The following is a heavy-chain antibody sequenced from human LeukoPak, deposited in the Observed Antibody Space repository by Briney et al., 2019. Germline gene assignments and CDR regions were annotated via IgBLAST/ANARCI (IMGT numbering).Heavy chain of an antibody. D-gene: IGHD1-26*01. CDR2: ISGYSGNT. V-gene: IGHV1-18*01. J-gene: IGHJ5*02. CDR1: GYTFTNYG. Sequence: ASVKVSCKASGYTFTNYGVSWVRQAPGQGLEWMGWISGYSGNTDYAQKFQGRVTMTRDTSTNTAYMELTSLRSDDTAVYYCARGRRKYTGKFWDWFDPWGQGTLVTVSS. CDR3: ARGRRKYTGKFWDWFDP.